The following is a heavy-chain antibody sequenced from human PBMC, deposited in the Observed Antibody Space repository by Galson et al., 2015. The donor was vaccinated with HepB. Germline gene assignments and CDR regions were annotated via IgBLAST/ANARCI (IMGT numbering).Heavy chain of an antibody. CDR2: IRGKSNNYAT. V-gene: IGHV3-73*01. D-gene: IGHD6-13*01. CDR3: TRQGEAGLFDY. CDR1: GFGFSDSA. Sequence: SLRLSCAASGFGFSDSAIHWVRQASGKGLEWVGRIRGKSNNYATEYSASVKGRFTISRDDSKNTAFLQMNSLKTDDTAIYHCTRQGEAGLFDYWGQGTPVTVSS. J-gene: IGHJ4*02.